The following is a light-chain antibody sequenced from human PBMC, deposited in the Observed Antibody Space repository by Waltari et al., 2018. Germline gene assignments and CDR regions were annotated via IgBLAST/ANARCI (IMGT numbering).Light chain of an antibody. CDR1: QGISNY. CDR3: QMYNSAPQLT. J-gene: IGKJ4*01. Sequence: DIQMTQSPSSLSASVGDRVTITCRASQGISNYLAWYQQRPGKIPRLLIYAASTLQSGVPSRFSGSGSETDFTLTISSLQPEDVATYYCQMYNSAPQLTFGGGTKVEIK. V-gene: IGKV1-27*01. CDR2: AAS.